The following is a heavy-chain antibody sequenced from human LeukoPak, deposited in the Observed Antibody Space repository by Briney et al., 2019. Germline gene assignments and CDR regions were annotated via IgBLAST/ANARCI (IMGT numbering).Heavy chain of an antibody. V-gene: IGHV3-9*03. CDR1: GFTLDDYA. J-gene: IGHJ4*02. CDR3: AKGCYDFWSGYFCY. D-gene: IGHD3-3*01. CDR2: ISWNSGSI. Sequence: GGSLRLSCAASGFTLDDYAMHWVRQAPGKGLEWVSGISWNSGSIGYADSVKGRFTISRDNAKNSLYLQMNSLRAEDMALYYCAKGCYDFWSGYFCYWGQGTLVTVSS.